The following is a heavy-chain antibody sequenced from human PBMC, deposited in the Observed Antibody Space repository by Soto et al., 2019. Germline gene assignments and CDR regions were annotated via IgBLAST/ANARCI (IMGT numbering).Heavy chain of an antibody. D-gene: IGHD5-18*01. CDR2: ISSSSSYI. CDR1: GFTFSSYS. J-gene: IGHJ6*02. Sequence: GGSLRLSCAASGFTFSSYSMNWVRQAPGRGLEWVSSISSSSSYIYYADSVKGRFTISRDNAKNSLYLQMNSLRAEDTAVYYCARDKGYSYGSSLGYYYGMDVWGQGTTVTVSS. CDR3: ARDKGYSYGSSLGYYYGMDV. V-gene: IGHV3-21*01.